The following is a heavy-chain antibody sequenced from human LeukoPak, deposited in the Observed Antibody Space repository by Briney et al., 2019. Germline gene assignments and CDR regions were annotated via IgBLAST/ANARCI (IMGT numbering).Heavy chain of an antibody. V-gene: IGHV1-2*02. Sequence: ASVKVSCKASGYTFTGYYMHWVRQAPGQGLEWMGWINPNSGGTNYAQKLQGRVTMTTDTSTSTAYMELRSLRSDDTAVYYCARHRSRMVRGGDWFDPWGQGTLVTVSS. D-gene: IGHD3-10*01. CDR3: ARHRSRMVRGGDWFDP. CDR1: GYTFTGYY. CDR2: INPNSGGT. J-gene: IGHJ5*02.